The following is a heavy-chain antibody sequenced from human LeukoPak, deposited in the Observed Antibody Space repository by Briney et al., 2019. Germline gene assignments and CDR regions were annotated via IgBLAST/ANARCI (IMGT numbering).Heavy chain of an antibody. V-gene: IGHV4-34*01. CDR2: INHSGST. CDR1: GGSFSGYY. J-gene: IGHJ6*02. Sequence: PSETLSLTCAVYGGSFSGYYWSWIRQPPGKGLEWIGEINHSGSTNYNPSLKSRVTISVDTSKNQFSLKLSSVTAADTAVYYCARHTVRGGERRRYSSGWRPDRPLAHLYYGMDVWGQGTTVTVSS. CDR3: ARHTVRGGERRRYSSGWRPDRPLAHLYYGMDV. D-gene: IGHD6-19*01.